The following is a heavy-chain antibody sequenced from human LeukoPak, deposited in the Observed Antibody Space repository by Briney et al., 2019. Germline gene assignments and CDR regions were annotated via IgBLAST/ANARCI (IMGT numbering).Heavy chain of an antibody. CDR3: ARHLIAAAVN. J-gene: IGHJ4*02. Sequence: GSLRLSCAASGFTFSSYSMNWVRQAPGKGLEWIGSIYHSGSTYYNPSLKSRVTISVDTSKNQFSLKLSSVTAADTAVYYCARHLIAAAVNWGQGTLVTVSS. CDR1: GFTFSSYS. D-gene: IGHD6-13*01. CDR2: IYHSGST. V-gene: IGHV4-38-2*01.